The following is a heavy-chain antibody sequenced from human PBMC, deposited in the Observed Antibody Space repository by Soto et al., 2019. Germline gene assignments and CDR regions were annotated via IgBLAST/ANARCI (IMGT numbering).Heavy chain of an antibody. CDR3: ATAQQYAFWSGYYPWDFDY. Sequence: QLQLQESGPGLVKPSETLSLTCTVSGGSISSSSYYWGWIRQPPGKGLEWIGSIYYSGSTYYNPTLESRVTISVATSKNQFSLTLSPVTAADTAVYYYATAQQYAFWSGYYPWDFDYWGQGTLVTVSS. J-gene: IGHJ4*02. D-gene: IGHD3-3*01. CDR2: IYYSGST. V-gene: IGHV4-39*01. CDR1: GGSISSSSYY.